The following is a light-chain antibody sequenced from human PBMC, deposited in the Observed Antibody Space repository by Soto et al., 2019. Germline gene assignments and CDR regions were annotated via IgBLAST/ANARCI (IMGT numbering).Light chain of an antibody. CDR2: KAS. CDR1: QSVSSW. CDR3: QQYYDYST. J-gene: IGKJ1*01. Sequence: DIQMTQSPSTLSASVGDRVTITCRASQSVSSWVAWYRQKPGKAPELLIYKASNLESGVPSRFSGSGSGTEFILTISSLHPDDFATYYCQQYYDYSTFGQGTKVEVK. V-gene: IGKV1-5*03.